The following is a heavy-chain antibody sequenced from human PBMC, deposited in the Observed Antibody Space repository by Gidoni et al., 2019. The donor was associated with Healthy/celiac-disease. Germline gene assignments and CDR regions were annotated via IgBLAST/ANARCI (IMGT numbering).Heavy chain of an antibody. CDR1: GGSVSSGSYY. CDR2: IYYSGST. J-gene: IGHJ4*02. D-gene: IGHD2-15*01. V-gene: IGHV4-61*01. CDR3: ARDSMGGKGGDY. Sequence: QVQLQESGPGLVKPSETLSLTCTVSGGSVSSGSYYWSWIRQPPGKGLEWIGYIYYSGSTNYNPSLKSRVTISVDTSKNQFSLKLSSVTAADTAVYYCARDSMGGKGGDYWGQGTLVTVSS.